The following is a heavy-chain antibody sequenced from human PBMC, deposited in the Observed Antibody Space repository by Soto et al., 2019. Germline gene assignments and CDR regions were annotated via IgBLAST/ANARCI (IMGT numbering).Heavy chain of an antibody. D-gene: IGHD4-4*01. V-gene: IGHV3-30*18. Sequence: QVQLVESGGGVVQPGTSLRLSCAASGFSFSTYGMHWVRQAPGKGPEWMAVISYDGSNTYYSDSVKGRFTISRDNSRNTLFLQMSSLTTEDTAVYYCAKPGLETTVMSHLDHWGQGTLVTVSA. J-gene: IGHJ4*02. CDR2: ISYDGSNT. CDR1: GFSFSTYG. CDR3: AKPGLETTVMSHLDH.